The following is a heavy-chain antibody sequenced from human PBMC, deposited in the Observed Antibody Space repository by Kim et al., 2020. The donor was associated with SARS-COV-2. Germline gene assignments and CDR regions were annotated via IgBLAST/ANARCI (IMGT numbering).Heavy chain of an antibody. CDR1: GGSFSGYY. CDR3: AGRATTRYFDL. CDR2: INHSGST. D-gene: IGHD4-17*01. V-gene: IGHV4-34*01. Sequence: SETLSLTCAVYGGSFSGYYWSWIRQPPGKGLEWIGEINHSGSTNYNPSLKSRVTISVDTSKNQFSLKLSSVTAADTAVYYCAGRATTRYFDLWGRGTLVTVSS. J-gene: IGHJ2*01.